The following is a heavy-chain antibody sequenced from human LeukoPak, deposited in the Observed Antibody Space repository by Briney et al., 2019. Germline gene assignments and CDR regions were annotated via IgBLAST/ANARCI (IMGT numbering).Heavy chain of an antibody. D-gene: IGHD1-26*01. CDR2: TNPNSGGT. CDR1: GYTFTGHY. Sequence: ASVKVSCKASGYTFTGHYMHWVRQAPGQGLEWMGWTNPNSGGTNYAQKFQGRVTMTRDTSITTAYMELSSLRSDDTAVYYCARVGGALGAKDYWGQGTLVTVSS. J-gene: IGHJ4*02. CDR3: ARVGGALGAKDY. V-gene: IGHV1-2*02.